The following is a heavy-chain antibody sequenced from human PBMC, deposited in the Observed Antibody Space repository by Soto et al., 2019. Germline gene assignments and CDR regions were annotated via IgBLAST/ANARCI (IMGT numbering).Heavy chain of an antibody. J-gene: IGHJ4*02. CDR1: GGSISSCGYY. CDR2: IYYSGST. CDR3: ARVYCSGGSCYEFDY. V-gene: IGHV4-31*03. Sequence: QVQLQESGPGLVKPSQTLSLTCTVSGGSISSCGYYWSWIRQHPGKGLEWIGYIYYSGSTYYNPSLKSRVTISVDTSKNQFSLKLSSVTAADTAVYYCARVYCSGGSCYEFDYWGQGTLVTVSS. D-gene: IGHD2-15*01.